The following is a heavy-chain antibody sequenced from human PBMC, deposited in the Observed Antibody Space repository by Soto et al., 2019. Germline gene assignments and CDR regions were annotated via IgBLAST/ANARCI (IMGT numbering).Heavy chain of an antibody. Sequence: SETLSLTCTVSGGSVTNSSYYWGWIRQSPGKGLEWIGSVYYRGRSYSKSSVKSRVTISVDTSKNRFSLSLNSVTAADTAVYYCARCYYDFWSGYSRDYYYYGMDVWGQGTTVTVS. D-gene: IGHD3-3*01. CDR3: ARCYYDFWSGYSRDYYYYGMDV. CDR1: GGSVTNSSYY. V-gene: IGHV4-39*01. J-gene: IGHJ6*02. CDR2: VYYRGRS.